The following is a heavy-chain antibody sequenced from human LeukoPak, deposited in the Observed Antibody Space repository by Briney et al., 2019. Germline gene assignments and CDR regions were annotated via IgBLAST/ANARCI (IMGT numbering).Heavy chain of an antibody. D-gene: IGHD1-26*01. V-gene: IGHV4-59*01. CDR2: IYYSGST. CDR1: GGSISSYY. J-gene: IGHJ3*02. Sequence: PSETLSLTCTVSGGSISSYYWSWSRQPPGKGLEWIGYIYYSGSTNYNPSLKSRVTISVDTSKNQFSLKLSSVTAADTAVYYCARGEARGSYWWDAFDIWGQGTMVTVSS. CDR3: ARGEARGSYWWDAFDI.